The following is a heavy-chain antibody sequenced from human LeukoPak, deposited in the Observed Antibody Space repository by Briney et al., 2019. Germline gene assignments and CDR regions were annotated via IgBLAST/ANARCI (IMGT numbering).Heavy chain of an antibody. CDR2: IIPIFGTA. V-gene: IGHV1-69*13. CDR3: ARDLSPVLRYFDWPPPVAVWFDP. J-gene: IGHJ5*02. D-gene: IGHD3-9*01. CDR1: GGTFSSYA. Sequence: SVEVSCKASGGTFSSYAISWVRQAPGQGLEWMGGIIPIFGTANYAQKFQGRVTITADESTSTAYMELRSLRSDDTAVYYCARDLSPVLRYFDWPPPVAVWFDPWGQGTLVTVSS.